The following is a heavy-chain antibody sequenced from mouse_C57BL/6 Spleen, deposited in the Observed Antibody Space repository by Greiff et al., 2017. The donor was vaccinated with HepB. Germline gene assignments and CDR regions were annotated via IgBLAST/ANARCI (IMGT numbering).Heavy chain of an antibody. D-gene: IGHD3-2*02. CDR2: IWWDDDK. J-gene: IGHJ2*01. V-gene: IGHV8-8*01. CDR1: GFSLSTFGMG. Sequence: QVTLKVSGPGILQPSQTLSLTCSFSGFSLSTFGMGVGWIRQPSGKGLEWLAHIWWDDDKYYNPALKSRLTISKDTSKNQVFLKIANVDTADTATNYCARMEKEGSGYVGFDYWGQGTTLTVSS. CDR3: ARMEKEGSGYVGFDY.